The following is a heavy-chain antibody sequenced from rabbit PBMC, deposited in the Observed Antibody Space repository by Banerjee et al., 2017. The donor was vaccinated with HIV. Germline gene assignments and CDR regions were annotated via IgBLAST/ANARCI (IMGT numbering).Heavy chain of an antibody. D-gene: IGHD2-1*01. J-gene: IGHJ4*01. V-gene: IGHV1S40*01. CDR3: ARWIWDGDTGLWGFNL. CDR2: VYGGSSATT. Sequence: QSLEESGGDLVKPGASLTLTCTASGFSSSSSYWICWVRQAPGKGLEWIACVYGGSSATTAYASWAKGRFTISKTSSTTVTLQMSSLTVADTATYFCARWIWDGDTGLWGFNLWGPGTLVTVS. CDR1: GFSSSSSYW.